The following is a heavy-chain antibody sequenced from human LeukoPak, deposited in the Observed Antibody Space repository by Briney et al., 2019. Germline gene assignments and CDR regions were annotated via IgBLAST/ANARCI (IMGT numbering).Heavy chain of an antibody. CDR2: ISYDGSNK. V-gene: IGHV3-30*18. J-gene: IGHJ6*02. CDR1: GFTFSSYG. D-gene: IGHD6-6*01. Sequence: GGSLRLSCAASGFTFSSYGMHWVRQAPGKGLEWVAVISYDGSNKYYADSEKGRFTISRDNSKNTLYLQMNSLRAEDTAVYYCAKALSKLVLGMDVWGQGTTVTVSS. CDR3: AKALSKLVLGMDV.